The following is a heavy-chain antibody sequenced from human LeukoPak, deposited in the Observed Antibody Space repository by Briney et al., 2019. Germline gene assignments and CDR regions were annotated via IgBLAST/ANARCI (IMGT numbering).Heavy chain of an antibody. Sequence: SQTLSLTCTVSGGSISSGDYYWSWIRQPPGKGLEWIGYIYYSGSTYYNPSLKSRVTISVDTSKNQFSLKLSSVTVADTAVYYCARSNAFNDLLWFDPWGQGTLVTVSS. J-gene: IGHJ5*02. V-gene: IGHV4-30-4*01. D-gene: IGHD3-3*01. CDR3: ARSNAFNDLLWFDP. CDR1: GGSISSGDYY. CDR2: IYYSGST.